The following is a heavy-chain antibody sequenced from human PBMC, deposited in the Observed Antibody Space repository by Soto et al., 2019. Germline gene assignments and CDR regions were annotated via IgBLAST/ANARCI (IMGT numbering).Heavy chain of an antibody. CDR2: FYYSVST. CDR3: ARRFTSSSTIFDY. CDR1: GGSISGRGYS. J-gene: IGHJ4*02. D-gene: IGHD6-6*01. Sequence: SETLSLTCTVSGGSISGRGYSWVWIRQPPGKGPEWIGSFYYSVSTYYNPSLKSRATISVDTSRNQFSLNLSSVTAADTAIYYCARRFTSSSTIFDYWGQGIMVTVSS. V-gene: IGHV4-39*01.